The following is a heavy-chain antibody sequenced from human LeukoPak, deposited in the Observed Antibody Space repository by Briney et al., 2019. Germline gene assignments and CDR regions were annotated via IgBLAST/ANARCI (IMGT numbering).Heavy chain of an antibody. Sequence: GGSLRLSCAASEFSVGSNYMTWVRQAPGKGLEWVSLIYSGGSTYYADSVRGRFTISRDNSNNTLYLQMNSLRAEDTAVYYCGKDAGTSSWDDPLGYWGQGTLVTVSS. V-gene: IGHV3-66*02. J-gene: IGHJ4*02. CDR2: IYSGGST. CDR1: EFSVGSNY. CDR3: GKDAGTSSWDDPLGY. D-gene: IGHD6-13*01.